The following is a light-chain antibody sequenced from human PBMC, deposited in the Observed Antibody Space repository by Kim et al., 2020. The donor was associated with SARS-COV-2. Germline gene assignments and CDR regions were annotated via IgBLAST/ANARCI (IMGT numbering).Light chain of an antibody. CDR3: QSYDSSLSGAV. CDR1: SSNIGAGYD. Sequence: VLTQPPSVSGAPGQRVTISCTGSSSNIGAGYDVHWYQQLPGTAPKLLIYGNSNRPSGVPDRFSGSKSGTSASLAITGLQAEDEADYYCQSYDSSLSGAVFGGGTQLTVL. CDR2: GNS. V-gene: IGLV1-40*01. J-gene: IGLJ7*01.